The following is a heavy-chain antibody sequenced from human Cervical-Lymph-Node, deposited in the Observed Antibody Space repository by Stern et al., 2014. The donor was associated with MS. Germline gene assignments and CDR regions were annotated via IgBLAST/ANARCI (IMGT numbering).Heavy chain of an antibody. CDR2: IYPGDSDT. V-gene: IGHV5-51*03. CDR3: ARPPPRRSSSDPNFGLDV. CDR1: GYTFSKNW. Sequence: EVQLVESGAEVKKPRDSLKISCKGSGYTFSKNWIAWVRQMPGKGLEWMGIIYPGDSDTRYSPSFQGQVTMSADKSIHTPYLPWHSLKASDTAIYYCARPPPRRSSSDPNFGLDVWGQGTTVTVSS. D-gene: IGHD6-6*01. J-gene: IGHJ6*02.